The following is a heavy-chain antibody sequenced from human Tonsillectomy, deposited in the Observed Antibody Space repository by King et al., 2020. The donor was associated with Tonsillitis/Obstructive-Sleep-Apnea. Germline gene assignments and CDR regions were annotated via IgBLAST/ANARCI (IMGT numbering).Heavy chain of an antibody. Sequence: VQLVESVGGLVQPGGSLRLSCAASGFTFSSYWMHWVRPAPGKGLVWVSRIYSDGSSTSYADSVKGRFTISRDNAKNTLYLQMNSLRAEDTAVYYCARDLDTAMVYYYYYGMDVWGQGTTVTVSS. CDR2: IYSDGSST. D-gene: IGHD5-18*01. V-gene: IGHV3-74*01. CDR1: GFTFSSYW. J-gene: IGHJ6*02. CDR3: ARDLDTAMVYYYYYGMDV.